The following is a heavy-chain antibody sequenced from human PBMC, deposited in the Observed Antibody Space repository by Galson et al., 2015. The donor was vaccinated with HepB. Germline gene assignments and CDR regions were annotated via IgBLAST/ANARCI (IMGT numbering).Heavy chain of an antibody. V-gene: IGHV3-30*18. D-gene: IGHD3-9*01. CDR1: GFTFNLYA. CDR2: ISHDANFR. J-gene: IGHJ4*02. Sequence: SLRLSCAASGFTFNLYAMHWVRQAPGKGLEWVAVISHDANFRHYVDSVKGRFTVSRDDSKNTVYLQMNSLRGEDTGVYFCAKDVDHYLDYWGQGILVTVSS. CDR3: AKDVDHYLDY.